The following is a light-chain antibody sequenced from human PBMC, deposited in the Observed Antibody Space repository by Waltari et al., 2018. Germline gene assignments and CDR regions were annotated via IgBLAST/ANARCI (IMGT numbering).Light chain of an antibody. J-gene: IGLJ2*01. CDR1: NSDVGGYDY. Sequence: QSALTQPASVSGSPGQSITISCTGTNSDVGGYDYVSWYQQHPGKAPKLMIYEVRNRPSGVSSRFSGSKSGNTASLTISGLQAEDEADYYGSSYTSSNTVFGGGTKLTVL. CDR2: EVR. CDR3: SSYTSSNTV. V-gene: IGLV2-14*01.